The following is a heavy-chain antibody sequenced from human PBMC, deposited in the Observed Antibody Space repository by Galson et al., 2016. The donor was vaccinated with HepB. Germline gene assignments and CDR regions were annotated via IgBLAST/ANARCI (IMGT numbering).Heavy chain of an antibody. CDR3: ARRPMVTTGLFDY. J-gene: IGHJ4*02. D-gene: IGHD4-17*01. V-gene: IGHV4-39*01. CDR1: RGSIRDSSYY. Sequence: SETLSLTCTVSRGSIRDSSYYWGWIRQPPGKRLEWIGSIYYSWTTYYNPSFKSRVIMAVDTSKNQFSLRLSSLTAADTAVYYCARRPMVTTGLFDYWGQGTLVIVSS. CDR2: IYYSWTT.